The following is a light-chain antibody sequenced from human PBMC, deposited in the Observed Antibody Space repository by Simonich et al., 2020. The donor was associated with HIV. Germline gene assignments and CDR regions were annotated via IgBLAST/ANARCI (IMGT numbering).Light chain of an antibody. CDR1: HSVRSSY. V-gene: IGKV3-15*01. Sequence: EIVLTQSPGTLSLSPGERATLSCRASHSVRSSYLAWYQQKPGQAPRLLIYGASTRATGVPARVSGSGSGTEFTLTISSMQSEDFAVYYCQQYNNWPPWTFGQGTKVEIK. CDR2: GAS. J-gene: IGKJ1*01. CDR3: QQYNNWPPWT.